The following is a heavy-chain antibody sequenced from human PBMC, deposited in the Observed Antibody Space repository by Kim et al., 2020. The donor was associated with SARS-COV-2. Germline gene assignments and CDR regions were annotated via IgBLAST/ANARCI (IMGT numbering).Heavy chain of an antibody. J-gene: IGHJ4*02. V-gene: IGHV4-59*01. D-gene: IGHD3-16*02. Sequence: SETLSLTCTVSGGSISSYYWSWIRQPPGKGLEWIGYIYYSGSTNYNPSFKSRVTISVDTSKNQFSLKLSSVTAADTAVYYCARAPPDLIWGSYRYSPTHFASWGQRTLGTPSS. CDR3: ARAPPDLIWGSYRYSPTHFAS. CDR2: IYYSGST. CDR1: GGSISSYY.